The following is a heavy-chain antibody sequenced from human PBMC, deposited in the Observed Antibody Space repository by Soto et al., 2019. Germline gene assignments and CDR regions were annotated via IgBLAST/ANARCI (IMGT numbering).Heavy chain of an antibody. CDR2: IKPDGSEK. Sequence: EVQLVESGGGLVQPGGSLRLSCAASGFTFTSYWMVWVRQAPGKGLEWVANIKPDGSEKYNVESVKGRVTISRDNARNSVYVPMNTLSTGDLAVYDCVGDPHRGGGFDCWGQGTLVTVSS. J-gene: IGHJ4*02. CDR1: GFTFTSYW. D-gene: IGHD3-10*01. V-gene: IGHV3-7*04. CDR3: VGDPHRGGGFDC.